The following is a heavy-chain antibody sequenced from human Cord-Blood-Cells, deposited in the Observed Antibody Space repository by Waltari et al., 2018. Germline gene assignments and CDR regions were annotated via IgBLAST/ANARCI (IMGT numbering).Heavy chain of an antibody. J-gene: IGHJ6*02. CDR3: ARQTYNWNYYYYYGMDV. CDR2: ISSSGSTI. Sequence: QVQMVESGGGLVKPGGSLRSFCAASGFTSSYDYLSCIRQAPGKGLEWVSYISSSGSTIYYADSVKGRFTISRDNAKNSLYLQMNSLRAEDTAVYYCARQTYNWNYYYYYGMDVWGQGTTVTVSS. V-gene: IGHV3-11*04. CDR1: GFTSSYDY. D-gene: IGHD1-20*01.